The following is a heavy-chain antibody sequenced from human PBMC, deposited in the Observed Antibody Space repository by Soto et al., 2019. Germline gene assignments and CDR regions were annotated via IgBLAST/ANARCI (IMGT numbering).Heavy chain of an antibody. CDR2: TYPGDSDT. V-gene: IGHV5-51*07. J-gene: IGHJ6*02. CDR3: ARHQFGSGSYYYYAMDV. D-gene: IGHD3-10*01. CDR1: GYSLTSDW. Sequence: VDAEKISWKGCGYSLTSDWIVSVHQMHGKGLECMGITYPGDSDTRYSPSFQGQVTISADKSISTAYLQWSSLKASDTALYYCARHQFGSGSYYYYAMDVWGQGTTVTVSS.